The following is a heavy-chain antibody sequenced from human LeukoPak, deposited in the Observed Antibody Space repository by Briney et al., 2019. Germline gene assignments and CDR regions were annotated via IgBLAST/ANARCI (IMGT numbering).Heavy chain of an antibody. CDR3: ARGYDSSGYEWFDP. Sequence: GGSLRLSCAASGFTFSDYYMSWIRQAPGKGLEWASYISSSGSTIYYADSVKGRFTISRDNAKNSLYLQMNSLRAEDTAVYYCARGYDSSGYEWFDPWGQGTLVTVSS. V-gene: IGHV3-11*01. CDR1: GFTFSDYY. D-gene: IGHD3-22*01. J-gene: IGHJ5*02. CDR2: ISSSGSTI.